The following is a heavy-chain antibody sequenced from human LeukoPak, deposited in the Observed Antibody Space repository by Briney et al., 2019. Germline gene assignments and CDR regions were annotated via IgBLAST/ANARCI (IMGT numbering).Heavy chain of an antibody. Sequence: SEALSLTCTVSGGSIDNFYWTWIRQPAGRGLEWIGRIYASGDTNYNPSLRSRLTLSVATSRNQFSLSLTSVTAADTAVYYCARETRIRGVSVRESHYFYYYGMDVWGQGTTVIVSS. CDR2: IYASGDT. D-gene: IGHD3-10*01. V-gene: IGHV4-4*07. CDR3: ARETRIRGVSVRESHYFYYYGMDV. CDR1: GGSIDNFY. J-gene: IGHJ6*02.